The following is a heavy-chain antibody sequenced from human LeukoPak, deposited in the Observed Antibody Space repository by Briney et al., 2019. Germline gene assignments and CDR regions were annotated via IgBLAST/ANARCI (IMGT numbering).Heavy chain of an antibody. J-gene: IGHJ4*02. CDR2: ISSSSSYI. Sequence: GGSLRLSCAASGFTFSSYSMNWVRQAPGKGLEWVSSISSSSSYIYYADSVKGRFTISRDNAKNSLYLQMNSLRAEDTAMYYCTRDSGTIPPGDYWGQGTLVTVSS. V-gene: IGHV3-21*01. CDR3: TRDSGTIPPGDY. D-gene: IGHD1-7*01. CDR1: GFTFSSYS.